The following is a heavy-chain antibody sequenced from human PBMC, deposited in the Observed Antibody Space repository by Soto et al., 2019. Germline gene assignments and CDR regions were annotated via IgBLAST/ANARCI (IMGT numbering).Heavy chain of an antibody. J-gene: IGHJ6*03. D-gene: IGHD1-1*01. Sequence: QVELVQSGADVKKPGSSVKISCTASGAAFSNYTFTWVRRAHGQGLEWVGRVIPLLDASNYAEKFQDRVTISADRSTSTVYMELSGLRSEDSAIYYCASGKSQMSQDRMGFYYYMDVWGKGTTVTVSS. CDR3: ASGKSQMSQDRMGFYYYMDV. CDR2: VIPLLDAS. CDR1: GAAFSNYT. V-gene: IGHV1-69*08.